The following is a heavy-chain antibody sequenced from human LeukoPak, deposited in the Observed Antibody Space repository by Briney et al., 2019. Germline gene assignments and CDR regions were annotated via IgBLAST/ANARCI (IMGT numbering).Heavy chain of an antibody. V-gene: IGHV4-34*01. CDR1: GGSFSGYY. CDR3: ARGRLLFQH. CDR2: INHSGST. J-gene: IGHJ1*01. D-gene: IGHD2-21*01. Sequence: PPETLSLTCAVYGGSFSGYYWSWIRQPPGKGLEWIGEINHSGSTNYNPSLKSRVTISVDTSKNQFSLKLSSVTAADTAVYYCARGRLLFQHWGQGTLVTVSS.